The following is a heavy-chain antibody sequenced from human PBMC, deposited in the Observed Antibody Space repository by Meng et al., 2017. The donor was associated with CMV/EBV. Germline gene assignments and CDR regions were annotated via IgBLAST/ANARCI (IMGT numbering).Heavy chain of an antibody. V-gene: IGHV3-13*01. J-gene: IGHJ3*01. Sequence: SLIISCAASGFTFSNYDMHLVRQATGKGLGWVSSIGTAGDTYYPGSVKGRFSISRENAKNSLYLQINSLRAGDTAVYYCARGASSTDAFDFWGPGTVVTVSS. CDR1: GFTFSNYD. CDR3: ARGASSTDAFDF. D-gene: IGHD6-6*01. CDR2: IGTAGDT.